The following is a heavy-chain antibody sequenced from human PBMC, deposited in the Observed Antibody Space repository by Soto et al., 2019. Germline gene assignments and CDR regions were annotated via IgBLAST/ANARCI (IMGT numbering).Heavy chain of an antibody. CDR2: IIPIFGRG. CDR3: AGDFVYVGTYFSYFFHP. D-gene: IGHD1-26*01. J-gene: IGHJ5*02. CDR1: GGTFSSYA. Sequence: GASVKVSCKASGGTFSSYAISWVRQAPGQVLEWMGGIIPIFGRGSYAQKFQGRVTITADKSTSTAYMELSSLRSGDTAVYYCAGDFVYVGTYFSYFFHPWGQ. V-gene: IGHV1-69*06.